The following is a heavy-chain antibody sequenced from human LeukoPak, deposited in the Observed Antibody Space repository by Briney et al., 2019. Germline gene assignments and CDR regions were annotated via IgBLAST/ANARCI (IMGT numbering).Heavy chain of an antibody. CDR1: GGSISSYY. CDR3: ARVDTAMVGYYYYYYYMDV. Sequence: SETLSLTCTVSGGSISSYYWSWIRQPPGEGLEWIGYTYYSGSTNYNPSLESRVTISVDTSKNQFSLKLSSVTAADTAVYYCARVDTAMVGYYYYYYYMDVWGKGTTVTVSS. V-gene: IGHV4-59*01. J-gene: IGHJ6*03. D-gene: IGHD5-18*01. CDR2: TYYSGST.